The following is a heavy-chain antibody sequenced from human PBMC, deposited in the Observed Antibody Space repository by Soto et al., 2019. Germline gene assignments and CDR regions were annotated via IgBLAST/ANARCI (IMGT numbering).Heavy chain of an antibody. CDR1: GGTFSSYA. Sequence: GASVKVSCKASGGTFSSYAISWVRQAPGQGLEWMGEIIPIDGTTNYAQKFQGRVTITEDTSTNTAYMELSSLRSEDTAVYYCATDLYCTNGVCYTEFDYWGQGTLVTVSS. V-gene: IGHV1-69*06. CDR3: ATDLYCTNGVCYTEFDY. J-gene: IGHJ4*02. CDR2: IIPIDGTT. D-gene: IGHD2-8*01.